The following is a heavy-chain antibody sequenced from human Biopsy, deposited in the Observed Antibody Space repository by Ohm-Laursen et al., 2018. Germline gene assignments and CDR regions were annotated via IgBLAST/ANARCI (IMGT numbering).Heavy chain of an antibody. Sequence: SDTLSLTCTVSRDSISNYYWTWIRQSPGKGLEWIGYIYYTGSTNYNPSVKSRVTISVDTSKNQFSLKLNSVTAADTAVYFCARDSRGGHLNTTLITGKNLDSWGRGTMVTVSS. CDR2: IYYTGST. CDR1: RDSISNYY. J-gene: IGHJ3*01. D-gene: IGHD3-16*01. CDR3: ARDSRGGHLNTTLITGKNLDS. V-gene: IGHV4-59*01.